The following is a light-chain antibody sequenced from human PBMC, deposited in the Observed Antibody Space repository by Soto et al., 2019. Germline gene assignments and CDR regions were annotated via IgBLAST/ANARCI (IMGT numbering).Light chain of an antibody. CDR3: SSYTVNSVTLYV. CDR2: EVR. V-gene: IGLV2-14*01. J-gene: IGLJ1*01. Sequence: QSALTQPASVSGSPGQSITISCTGTSTDIGSSNYVSWYQQHPGKAPKVVIYEVRNRPSGVSNRFSGSKSGNTASLTISGLQVEDEADYYCSSYTVNSVTLYVFGTGTKVTVL. CDR1: STDIGSSNY.